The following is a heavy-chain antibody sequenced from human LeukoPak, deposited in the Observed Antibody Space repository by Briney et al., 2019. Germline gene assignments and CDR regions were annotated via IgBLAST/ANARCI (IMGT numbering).Heavy chain of an antibody. CDR2: IKQDGSEK. CDR3: ARDVGWYLPGFDY. J-gene: IGHJ4*02. V-gene: IGHV3-7*01. D-gene: IGHD6-19*01. CDR1: GFTFSSYW. Sequence: PGGSLRLSCAASGFTFSSYWMSWVRQAPGKGLEWVANIKQDGSEKYYVDSMKGRFTISRDNAKNSLYLQMNSLRAEDTAVYYCARDVGWYLPGFDYWGQGTLVTVSS.